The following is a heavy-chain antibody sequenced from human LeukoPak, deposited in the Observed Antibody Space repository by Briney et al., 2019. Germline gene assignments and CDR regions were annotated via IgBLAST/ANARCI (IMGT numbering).Heavy chain of an antibody. CDR3: ASSYYYGSGSYRGGFDP. CDR2: IYPGDSDT. Sequence: GESLKISCKGSGYSFTSYWIGWVRQMPGKGLEWMGIIYPGDSDTRYSPSFQCQVTISADKSISTAYLQWSSLKASDTAMYYCASSYYYGSGSYRGGFDPWGQGTLVTVSS. J-gene: IGHJ5*02. V-gene: IGHV5-51*01. CDR1: GYSFTSYW. D-gene: IGHD3-10*01.